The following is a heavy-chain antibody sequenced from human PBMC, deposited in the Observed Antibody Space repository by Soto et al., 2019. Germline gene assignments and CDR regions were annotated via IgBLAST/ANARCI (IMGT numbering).Heavy chain of an antibody. V-gene: IGHV4-34*02. CDR3: ARRKDSSRYYYGMDV. CDR2: VHHTGTS. Sequence: QVALQQWGAGLLKTSQTLSLTCGVHDGSFNDYFWTWIRQSPGKGLEWMGEVHHTGTSYFNPSLKSQVTPSDDTSKSQCSLNLTSVTAADTAIYFCARRKDSSRYYYGMDVWGQGTTVVVS. CDR1: DGSFNDYF. J-gene: IGHJ6*02. D-gene: IGHD6-13*01.